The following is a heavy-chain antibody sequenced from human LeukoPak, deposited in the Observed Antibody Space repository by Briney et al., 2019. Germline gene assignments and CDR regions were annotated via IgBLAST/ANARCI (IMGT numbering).Heavy chain of an antibody. CDR3: ARASTGYSSSLGAFDI. CDR2: ISGSGSST. J-gene: IGHJ3*02. D-gene: IGHD6-13*01. V-gene: IGHV3-23*01. Sequence: GGSLRLSCAGSGFTFSSFAMTWVRQAPGKGLEWVSSISGSGSSTYHADSVKGRLTISRDNAKNSLYLQMNSLRDEDTAVYYCARASTGYSSSLGAFDIWGQGTMVTVSS. CDR1: GFTFSSFA.